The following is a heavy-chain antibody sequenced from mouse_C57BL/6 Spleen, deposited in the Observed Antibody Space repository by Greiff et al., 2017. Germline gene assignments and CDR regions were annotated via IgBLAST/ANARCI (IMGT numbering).Heavy chain of an antibody. CDR2: IYPGSGST. CDR3: AREGGWDEGYAMDY. D-gene: IGHD4-1*01. CDR1: GYTFTSYW. J-gene: IGHJ4*01. V-gene: IGHV1-55*01. Sequence: QVQLQQPGAELVKPGASVKMSCKASGYTFTSYWITWVKQRPGQGLEWIGDIYPGSGSTNYNEKFKSKATLTVDTSSSTAYMQLSSLTSEDSAVXYCAREGGWDEGYAMDYWGQGTSVTVSS.